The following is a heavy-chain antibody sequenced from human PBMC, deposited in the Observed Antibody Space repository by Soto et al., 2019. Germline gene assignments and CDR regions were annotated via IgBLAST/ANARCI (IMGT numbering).Heavy chain of an antibody. Sequence: SETLSPTCTVSAGSISSGCYYWSWIRQHPGKGLEWIGYIYYSGSTYYNPSLKSRVTISVDTSKNQFSLKLSSVTAADTAVYYCASMVRGVQGWFDPWGQGTLVPSPQ. D-gene: IGHD3-10*01. J-gene: IGHJ5*02. CDR1: AGSISSGCYY. V-gene: IGHV4-31*03. CDR2: IYYSGST. CDR3: ASMVRGVQGWFDP.